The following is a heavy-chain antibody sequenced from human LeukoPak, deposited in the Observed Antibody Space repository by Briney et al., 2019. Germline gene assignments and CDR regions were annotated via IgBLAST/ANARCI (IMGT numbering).Heavy chain of an antibody. CDR2: INPNSGGT. D-gene: IGHD6-19*01. V-gene: IGHV1-2*02. Sequence: GPSVKLYCGASGYTFTGYYMHWVRPAHGQGLEWMGWINPNSGGTNYAQKFQGRVTMTRDTSISTAYMELSRLRSDDTAVYYCARDSVAGTASLDYWGQGTLVTVSS. CDR1: GYTFTGYY. CDR3: ARDSVAGTASLDY. J-gene: IGHJ4*02.